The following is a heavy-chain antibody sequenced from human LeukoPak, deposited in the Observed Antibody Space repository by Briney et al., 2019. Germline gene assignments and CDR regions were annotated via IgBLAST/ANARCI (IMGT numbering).Heavy chain of an antibody. CDR1: GGSFSGYY. J-gene: IGHJ4*02. CDR3: APRYNWNYVFFDF. D-gene: IGHD1-7*01. Sequence: SETLSLTCAVYGGSFSGYYWSWIRQPPGKGLEWIGEINHSGSTNYNPSLKSRVTISVDTSKNQFSLKLSSVTAADTAVYYCAPRYNWNYVFFDFWGQGTLVTVSS. CDR2: INHSGST. V-gene: IGHV4-34*01.